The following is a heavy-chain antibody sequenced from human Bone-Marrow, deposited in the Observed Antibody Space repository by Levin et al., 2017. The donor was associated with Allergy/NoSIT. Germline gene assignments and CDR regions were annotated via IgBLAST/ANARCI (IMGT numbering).Heavy chain of an antibody. CDR1: NSSIKNFF. CDR2: IFSNGGT. Sequence: RSSETLSLTCTVSNSSIKNFFWSWIRQTPGKGLEWLGRIFSNGGTNYNPSVKSRVTLSIDTSKNQISLEIPSVTDTDTGVYYCTRESTTAYYLEHWGRGVLVTVSS. CDR3: TRESTTAYYLEH. D-gene: IGHD1-1*01. V-gene: IGHV4-4*07. J-gene: IGHJ4*02.